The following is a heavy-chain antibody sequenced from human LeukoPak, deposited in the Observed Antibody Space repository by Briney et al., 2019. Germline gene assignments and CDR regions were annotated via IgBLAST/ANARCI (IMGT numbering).Heavy chain of an antibody. V-gene: IGHV1-69*13. D-gene: IGHD5-12*01. CDR3: AGAWGQVPAARYSGYDRYSYGLPYGMDV. CDR1: GGTFSSYA. J-gene: IGHJ6*02. CDR2: IIPIFGTA. Sequence: GASVKVSCKASGGTFSSYAISWVRQAPGQGLEWMGGIIPIFGTANYAQKFQGRVTITADESTSTAYMELSSLRSEDTAVYYCAGAWGQVPAARYSGYDRYSYGLPYGMDVWGQGTTVTVSS.